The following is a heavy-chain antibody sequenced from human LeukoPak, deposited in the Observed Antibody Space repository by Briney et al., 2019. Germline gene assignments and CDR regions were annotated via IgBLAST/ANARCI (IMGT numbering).Heavy chain of an antibody. Sequence: SVKVSCKASGGTFSSYAISWVRQAPGQGLEWMGGIIPIFGTANYAQKFRGRVTITADKSTSTAYMELSSLRSEDTAVYYCARGPDYYYYYMDVWGKGTTVTVSS. CDR3: ARGPDYYYYYMDV. V-gene: IGHV1-69*06. J-gene: IGHJ6*03. CDR2: IIPIFGTA. CDR1: GGTFSSYA.